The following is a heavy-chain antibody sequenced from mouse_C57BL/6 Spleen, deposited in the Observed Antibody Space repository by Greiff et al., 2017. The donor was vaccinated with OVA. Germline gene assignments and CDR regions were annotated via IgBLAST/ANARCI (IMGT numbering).Heavy chain of an antibody. CDR3: ARPQLGPFDY. CDR1: GFTFSDYG. V-gene: IGHV5-17*01. Sequence: EVQLVESGGGLVKPGGSLKLSCAASGFTFSDYGMHWVHQAPEKGLEWVAYISSGSSTIYYADTVKGRFTISRDNAKNTLFLQMTSLRSEDTAMYYCARPQLGPFDYWGQGTTLTVSS. J-gene: IGHJ2*01. CDR2: ISSGSSTI. D-gene: IGHD4-1*02.